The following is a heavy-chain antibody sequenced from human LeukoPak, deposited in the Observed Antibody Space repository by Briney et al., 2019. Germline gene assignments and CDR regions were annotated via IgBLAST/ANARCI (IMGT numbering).Heavy chain of an antibody. J-gene: IGHJ6*02. CDR2: IIPILGIA. V-gene: IGHV1-69*04. Sequence: ASVKVSCKPSGGTFSSYAISWVREAPGQGLEWMGRIIPILGIANYAQKFQGRVTITADKSTSTAYMELSSLRSEDTAVYYCASPEDYYYGIDVWGQGTTVTVSS. CDR1: GGTFSSYA. CDR3: ASPEDYYYGIDV.